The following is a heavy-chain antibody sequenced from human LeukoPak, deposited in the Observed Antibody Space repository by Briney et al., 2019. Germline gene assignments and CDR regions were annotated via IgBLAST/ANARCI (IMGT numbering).Heavy chain of an antibody. D-gene: IGHD4-17*01. J-gene: IGHJ3*02. CDR2: IKQDGSEK. CDR3: AKVDYGDYGAFDI. CDR1: GFTFSSYW. Sequence: PGGSLRLSCAASGFTFSSYWMSWVRQAPGKGLEWVANIKQDGSEKYYVDSVKGRFTISRDNAKNSLYLQMNSLRAEDTAVYYCAKVDYGDYGAFDIWGQGTMVTVSS. V-gene: IGHV3-7*01.